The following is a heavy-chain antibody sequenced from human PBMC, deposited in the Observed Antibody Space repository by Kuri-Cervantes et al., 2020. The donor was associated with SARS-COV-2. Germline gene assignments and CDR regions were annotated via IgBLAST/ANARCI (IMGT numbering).Heavy chain of an antibody. CDR2: ISSSSSYI. J-gene: IGHJ6*02. D-gene: IGHD6-13*01. Sequence: GGALRLSCAAAGFTSSSYSMNWVRQAPGKGLEWVSSISSSSSYIYYADSVKGRFTISRDNAKNSLYLQMNSLRAEDTAVYYCARDSPDSSSWYYYYYGMDVWGQGTTVTVSS. V-gene: IGHV3-21*01. CDR1: GFTSSSYS. CDR3: ARDSPDSSSWYYYYYGMDV.